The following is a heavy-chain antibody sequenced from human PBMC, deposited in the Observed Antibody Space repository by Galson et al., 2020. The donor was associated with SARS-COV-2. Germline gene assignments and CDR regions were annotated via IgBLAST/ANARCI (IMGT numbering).Heavy chain of an antibody. CDR1: GDSISRSGHY. CDR3: VRASGVFGSRHYYYYGMDV. Sequence: SKTLSLTCTISGDSISRSGHYWGWIRQSPGKGLEWIGSVYYSGSTYYNPSLQSRVTISVDTSKRQFSLKLNSVSAADTAVYYCVRASGVFGSRHYYYYGMDVWVQGTTVTV. V-gene: IGHV4-39*01. J-gene: IGHJ6*02. CDR2: VYYSGST. D-gene: IGHD3-10*02.